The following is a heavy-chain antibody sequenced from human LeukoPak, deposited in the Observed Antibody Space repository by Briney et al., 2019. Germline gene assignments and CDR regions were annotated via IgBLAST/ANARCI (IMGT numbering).Heavy chain of an antibody. D-gene: IGHD6-13*01. V-gene: IGHV3-23*01. CDR2: IGGGGGST. J-gene: IGHJ4*02. Sequence: GGSLRLSCAASGFTFSSYAMSWVRQAPGKGLEWVSAIGGGGGSTYYADSVKGRFTISRDNSKNTLYLQMNSLRAEDTAVYYCAKDRKQQLSRSFDYWGQGNLVTVSS. CDR1: GFTFSSYA. CDR3: AKDRKQQLSRSFDY.